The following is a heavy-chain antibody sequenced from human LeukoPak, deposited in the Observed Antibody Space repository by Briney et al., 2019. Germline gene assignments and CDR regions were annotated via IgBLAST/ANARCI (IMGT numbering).Heavy chain of an antibody. CDR2: IIPILGIA. CDR3: AVSRGGATTQNNY. D-gene: IGHD5-12*01. J-gene: IGHJ4*02. CDR1: GGTFSSYA. Sequence: SVKVSCKASGGTFSSYAISWVRQAPGQGLEWMGRIIPILGIANYAQKFQGRVTITADKSTSTAYMELSSLRSEDTAVYYCAVSRGGATTQNNYWGQGTLVTVSS. V-gene: IGHV1-69*04.